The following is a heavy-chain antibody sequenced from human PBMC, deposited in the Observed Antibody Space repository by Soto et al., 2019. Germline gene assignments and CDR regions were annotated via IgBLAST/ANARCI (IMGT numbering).Heavy chain of an antibody. CDR1: GFTFSSYA. J-gene: IGHJ6*02. D-gene: IGHD2-15*01. Sequence: QVQLVESGGGVVQPGRSLRLSCAASGFTFSSYAMHWVRQAPGKGLEWVAVISYDGSNKFYAESVKGRFTISRDNSKNTLYQQMNSLRAEDTAVYYCAREFVDCSGGSCYSFPPGYGMDVWGQGTTVTVSS. CDR2: ISYDGSNK. V-gene: IGHV3-30-3*01. CDR3: AREFVDCSGGSCYSFPPGYGMDV.